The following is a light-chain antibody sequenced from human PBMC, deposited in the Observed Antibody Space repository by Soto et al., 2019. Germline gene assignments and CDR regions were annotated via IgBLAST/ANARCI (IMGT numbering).Light chain of an antibody. CDR2: SND. CDR1: SSNIGSNT. V-gene: IGLV1-44*01. J-gene: IGLJ3*02. Sequence: QSVLTQPPSASGTPGQRVTISCSGSSSNIGSNTVNWYQQLPGTATKLLIYSNDQRPSGVPDRFSGSKSGTSASLAISGLQSEDEADYYCAPWDDSLNGWVFGGGTKLTVL. CDR3: APWDDSLNGWV.